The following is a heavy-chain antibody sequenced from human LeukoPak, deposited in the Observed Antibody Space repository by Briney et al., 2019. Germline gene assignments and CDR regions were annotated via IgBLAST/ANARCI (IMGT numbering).Heavy chain of an antibody. CDR3: AMQELLPPYYYMDV. CDR1: GGSLSSYY. CDR2: IYYSGST. J-gene: IGHJ6*03. D-gene: IGHD1-26*01. Sequence: SETLSLTCTVSGGSLSSYYWSWIRHPPGKGLEWIGYIYYSGSTNYNHSLKTRVTISVDTSKKQFSLKLSSVTAADTAVYYCAMQELLPPYYYMDVWGKGTTVTVSS. V-gene: IGHV4-59*01.